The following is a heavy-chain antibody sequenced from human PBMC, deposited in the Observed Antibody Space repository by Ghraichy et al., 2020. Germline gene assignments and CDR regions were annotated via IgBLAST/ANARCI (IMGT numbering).Heavy chain of an antibody. CDR3: AREGREKDTSGYYSKY. V-gene: IGHV3-21*01. CDR1: GFTFSLYS. J-gene: IGHJ4*02. CDR2: ISSSSDYM. D-gene: IGHD3-22*01. Sequence: LSLTCAASGFTFSLYSMNWVRQAPGKGLEWVSSISSSSDYMYYADSVKGRFTIARDNAKNSLYLQMNSLRAEDTAVYYCAREGREKDTSGYYSKYWGQGTLVTVSS.